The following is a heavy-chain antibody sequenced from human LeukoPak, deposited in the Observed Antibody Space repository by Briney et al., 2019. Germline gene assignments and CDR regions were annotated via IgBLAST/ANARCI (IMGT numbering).Heavy chain of an antibody. Sequence: PGGSLRLSCAASGFAFSGYAMSWVREAPGKGREWVSAISGSGGSTYYADSVKGRFTISRDNSKNTLYLQMNSLRAEDTAVYYCAKVRDCSGGSCYQPLGWFDPWGQGTLVTVSS. V-gene: IGHV3-23*01. D-gene: IGHD2-15*01. CDR3: AKVRDCSGGSCYQPLGWFDP. CDR2: ISGSGGST. J-gene: IGHJ5*02. CDR1: GFAFSGYA.